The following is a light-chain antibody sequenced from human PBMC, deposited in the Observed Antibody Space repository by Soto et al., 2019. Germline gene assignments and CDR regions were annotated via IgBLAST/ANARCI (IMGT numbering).Light chain of an antibody. CDR3: QHYGYLWT. J-gene: IGKJ1*01. Sequence: DIQMTQSPSTLSASVGDRVTIACRASQSISDRLAWYQQKPGKAPKVLIVDASTLESGVPSRFSGSGSGTEFSLTINSLQPDDFATYFCQHYGYLWTFGQGTKVEI. V-gene: IGKV1-5*01. CDR2: DAS. CDR1: QSISDR.